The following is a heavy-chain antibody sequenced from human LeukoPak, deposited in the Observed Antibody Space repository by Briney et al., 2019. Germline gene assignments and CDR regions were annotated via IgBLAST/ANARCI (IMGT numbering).Heavy chain of an antibody. D-gene: IGHD3-10*01. CDR2: INLDGSEK. J-gene: IGHJ2*01. V-gene: IGHV3-7*01. CDR3: ARDRGHYYGSGSYSQYWYFDL. CDR1: EFTFSNCW. Sequence: GGSLRLSCATSEFTFSNCWMSWVRQAPGKGLEWVANINLDGSEKSYVDSVKGRLTISRDNAKNSLYLQINSLRVEDTAVYYCARDRGHYYGSGSYSQYWYFDLWGRGTLVTVSS.